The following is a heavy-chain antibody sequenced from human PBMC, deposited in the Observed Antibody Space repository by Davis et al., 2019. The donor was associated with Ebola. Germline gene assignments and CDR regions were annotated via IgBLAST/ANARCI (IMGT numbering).Heavy chain of an antibody. V-gene: IGHV3-30*09. Sequence: GGSLRLSCAAAGFTFNTYALHWVRQAPGKGLEWVAVISDDGNNKYYADSVKGRFAISRDKSKNTLYLQMNSLRAEDTADYYCARVSTSSGNFYYYMDVWGKGTTVTVSS. J-gene: IGHJ6*03. CDR2: ISDDGNNK. CDR1: GFTFNTYA. CDR3: ARVSTSSGNFYYYMDV. D-gene: IGHD6-6*01.